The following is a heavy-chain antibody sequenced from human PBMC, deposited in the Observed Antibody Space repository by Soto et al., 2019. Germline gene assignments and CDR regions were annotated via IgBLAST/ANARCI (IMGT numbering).Heavy chain of an antibody. CDR3: VRPYYSSSWFPFDR. V-gene: IGHV3-11*01. Sequence: GGSLRLSCTASGVDFSDYYMNWIRQAPGKGLEWVSYIYSDDGTTYYTDSVKGRFTISWDNATNSLYLQMNSLGVENTALYYCVRPYYSSSWFPFDRWRQVTLVTVCS. D-gene: IGHD6-13*01. CDR1: GVDFSDYY. J-gene: IGHJ4*02. CDR2: IYSDDGTT.